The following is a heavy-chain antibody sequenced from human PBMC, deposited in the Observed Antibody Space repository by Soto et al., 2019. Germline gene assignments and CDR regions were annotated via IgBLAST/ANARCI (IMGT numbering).Heavy chain of an antibody. CDR1: GGAFRSYA. Sequence: AAWVKGSFRASGGAFRSYAISWVRKAPGQGLEWMGGIIPIFGTASYAQKFQGRVTITADESTSTAYMDLSSLRSEDTAVYYCANFTVTPTDYDYGMDVWGQGTTVTVSS. CDR2: IIPIFGTA. J-gene: IGHJ6*02. V-gene: IGHV1-69*01. D-gene: IGHD4-4*01. CDR3: ANFTVTPTDYDYGMDV.